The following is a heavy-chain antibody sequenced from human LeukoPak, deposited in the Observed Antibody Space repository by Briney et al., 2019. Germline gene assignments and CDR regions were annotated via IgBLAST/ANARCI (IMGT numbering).Heavy chain of an antibody. CDR3: ARDLRGGEAY. Sequence: GGSLRLSCAASGFTFSSSAMRWVRQAPGKGLEWVSSITGSGSETFYADSVKGRFTISRDNSKNTLYLLMNSLRAEDTALYYCARDLRGGEAYWGQGTLVTVSS. V-gene: IGHV3-23*01. CDR1: GFTFSSSA. D-gene: IGHD2-15*01. CDR2: ITGSGSET. J-gene: IGHJ4*02.